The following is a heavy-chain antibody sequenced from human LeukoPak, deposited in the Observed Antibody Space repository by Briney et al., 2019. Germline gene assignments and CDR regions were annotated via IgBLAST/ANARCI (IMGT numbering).Heavy chain of an antibody. Sequence: SETLSLTCSVSGDSIDSVSYYWGWIRQAPGKGPEWIASIDYSGRTFYNPSLRSRVTISVDTSNNDFSLNLSSVTAADTAVYYCARLDSFGGSGSCYNVGSYYFDYWGQGTLVTVSS. D-gene: IGHD3-10*01. CDR2: IDYSGRT. CDR1: GDSIDSVSYY. J-gene: IGHJ4*02. V-gene: IGHV4-39*07. CDR3: ARLDSFGGSGSCYNVGSYYFDY.